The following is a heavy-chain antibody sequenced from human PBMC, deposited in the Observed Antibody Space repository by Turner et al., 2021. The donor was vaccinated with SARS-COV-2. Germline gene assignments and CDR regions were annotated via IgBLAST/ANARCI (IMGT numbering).Heavy chain of an antibody. CDR3: GSHAVEMTTILDPFDI. CDR2: VSNRWRT. V-gene: IGHV4-39*01. D-gene: IGHD4-4*01. J-gene: IGHJ3*02. Sequence: LQLQNSGPGLVKPPENLSLTCTVSGGSFTSSSYSWGWTREPPGKGLEWIGRVSNRWRTDQNPSFKSRVTIRGDTSKNQFSLKLISVTAADTAVDNGGSHAVEMTTILDPFDIWGQGTMVTISS. CDR1: GGSFTSSSYS.